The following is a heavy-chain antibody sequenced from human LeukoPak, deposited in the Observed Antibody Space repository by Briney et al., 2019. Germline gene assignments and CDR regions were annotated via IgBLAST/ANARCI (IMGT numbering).Heavy chain of an antibody. CDR3: ARDSGSYRYYFYGMDV. J-gene: IGHJ6*02. Sequence: GGSLRLSCAASGFTFSSYVMHWVRQAPGKGLEWVAGIWYDGSNEYYADSVKGGFTISRENSKNTLYLQMNSLRAEHTAVYYCARDSGSYRYYFYGMDVWGQGTTVTVSS. V-gene: IGHV3-33*01. CDR2: IWYDGSNE. D-gene: IGHD1-26*01. CDR1: GFTFSSYV.